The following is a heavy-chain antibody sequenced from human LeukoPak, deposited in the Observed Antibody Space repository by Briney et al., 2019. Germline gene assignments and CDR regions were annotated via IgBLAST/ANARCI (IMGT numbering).Heavy chain of an antibody. J-gene: IGHJ4*02. CDR2: IIPIFGTA. CDR1: GGTFSSYA. V-gene: IGHV1-69*13. CDR3: ARDRDDSSGKFDY. D-gene: IGHD6-19*01. Sequence: ASVKVSCKSSGGTFSSYAISWVRQAPGQGLEWMGGIIPIFGTANYAQKFQGRVTITADESPSTAYMELSSLRSEDTAVYYCARDRDDSSGKFDYWGQGTLVTVSS.